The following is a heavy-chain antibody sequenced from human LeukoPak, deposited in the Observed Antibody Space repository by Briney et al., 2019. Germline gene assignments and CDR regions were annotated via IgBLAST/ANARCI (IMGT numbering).Heavy chain of an antibody. CDR3: ARQYQLSLIDAFDI. Sequence: ASVKVSCKASGYTFTSYGISWVRQAPGQGLEWMGWISAYNGNTNYAQKFQGRVTITRDTSASTAYMELSSLRSEDTAVYYCARQYQLSLIDAFDIWGQGTMVTVSS. D-gene: IGHD2-2*01. CDR1: GYTFTSYG. V-gene: IGHV1-18*01. J-gene: IGHJ3*02. CDR2: ISAYNGNT.